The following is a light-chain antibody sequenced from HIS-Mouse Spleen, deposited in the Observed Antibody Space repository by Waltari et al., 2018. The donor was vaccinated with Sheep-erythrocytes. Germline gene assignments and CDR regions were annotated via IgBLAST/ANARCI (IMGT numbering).Light chain of an antibody. CDR1: SSNIGAGYD. V-gene: IGLV1-40*01. J-gene: IGLJ1*01. CDR2: GNS. Sequence: QSVLTQPPSVSGAPGQRVTISCTGSSSNIGAGYDVHWYQQLPGTAPKLLIYGNSNRPSGVPDRSSGSKSGTSASLAITGLQAEDEADYYCCSYAGSYNHVFATGTKVTVL. CDR3: CSYAGSYNHV.